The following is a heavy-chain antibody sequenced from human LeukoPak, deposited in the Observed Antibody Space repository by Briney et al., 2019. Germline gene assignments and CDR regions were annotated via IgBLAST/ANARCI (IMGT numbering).Heavy chain of an antibody. CDR2: IKQDGSEK. J-gene: IGHJ4*02. D-gene: IGHD1-20*01. V-gene: IGHV3-7*01. Sequence: GGSLRLSCAASGFTFSSYWMSWVRQAPGKGLEWVANIKQDGSEKYYVDSVKGRFTISRDNAKNSLYLQMNSLRAEDTAVYYCARGGNNWKAGNYFDYWGQGTLVTVSS. CDR3: ARGGNNWKAGNYFDY. CDR1: GFTFSSYW.